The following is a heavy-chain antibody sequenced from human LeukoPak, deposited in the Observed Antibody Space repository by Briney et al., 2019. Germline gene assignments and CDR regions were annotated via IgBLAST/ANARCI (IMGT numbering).Heavy chain of an antibody. CDR1: GGSISSGSYY. V-gene: IGHV4-61*02. J-gene: IGHJ6*03. CDR3: ARIGYCSGGSCYPDTPHYYYYMDV. Sequence: PSQTLSLTCTVSGGSISSGSYYWSWIRQPAGKGLEWIGRIYTSGSTNYNPSLKSRATISVDTSKNQFSLKLSSVTAADTAVYYCARIGYCSGGSCYPDTPHYYYYMDVWGKGTTVTVSS. CDR2: IYTSGST. D-gene: IGHD2-15*01.